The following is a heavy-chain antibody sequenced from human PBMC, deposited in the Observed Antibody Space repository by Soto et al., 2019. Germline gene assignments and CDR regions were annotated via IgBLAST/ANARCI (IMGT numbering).Heavy chain of an antibody. Sequence: EVQLVESGGGLVQPGGSLRLSCAASGFTFSSYSMNWVRQAPGKGLEGVSYISSSSSTIYYSDSVKGRFTISRDKAKNSLYLQMNSLRDEDTAVYYWARAGRTSSIAARWFDPWGQGTLVTVSS. D-gene: IGHD6-6*01. CDR2: ISSSSSTI. J-gene: IGHJ5*02. V-gene: IGHV3-48*02. CDR3: ARAGRTSSIAARWFDP. CDR1: GFTFSSYS.